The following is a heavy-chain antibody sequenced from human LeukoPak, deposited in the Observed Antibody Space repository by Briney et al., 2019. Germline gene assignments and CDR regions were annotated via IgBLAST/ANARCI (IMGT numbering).Heavy chain of an antibody. V-gene: IGHV4-31*03. CDR2: IYYSGST. CDR3: ARGPTVVPGWFGP. CDR1: GGSISSGGYY. J-gene: IGHJ5*02. Sequence: SETLSLTCTVSGGSISSGGYYWSWIRQHPGKGLEWIGYIYYSGSTYYNPSLKSRVTISVDTSKNQFSLMLNSATAADTAGYYSARGPTVVPGWFGPWGQGTLVTVSS. D-gene: IGHD4-23*01.